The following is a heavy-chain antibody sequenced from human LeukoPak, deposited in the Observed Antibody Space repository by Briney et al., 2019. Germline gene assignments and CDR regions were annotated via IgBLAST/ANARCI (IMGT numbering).Heavy chain of an antibody. Sequence: GGSLRLSCAASGFTLSTYSMNWVRQAPGKGLEWISYITGSSSTISYADSVKGRFTISRDNANNSLSLQMNSLRAEDTAVYYCATDRHWAFDYWGQGTLVTVSS. V-gene: IGHV3-48*01. D-gene: IGHD3-16*01. CDR1: GFTLSTYS. J-gene: IGHJ4*02. CDR3: ATDRHWAFDY. CDR2: ITGSSSTI.